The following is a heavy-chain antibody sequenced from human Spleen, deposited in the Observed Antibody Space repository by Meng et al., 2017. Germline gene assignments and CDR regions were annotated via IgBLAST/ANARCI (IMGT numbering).Heavy chain of an antibody. D-gene: IGHD6-19*01. CDR3: ARDLDSSGWYSRYYYYYGMDV. Sequence: GESLKISCAASGFTFSDYYMNWVRQGPGKGLEWVSYISSSGSTIYYADSVKGRFTISRDNAKNSLYLQMNSLRAEDTAVYYCARDLDSSGWYSRYYYYYGMDVWGQGTTVTVSS. CDR1: GFTFSDYY. J-gene: IGHJ6*02. CDR2: ISSSGSTI. V-gene: IGHV3-11*04.